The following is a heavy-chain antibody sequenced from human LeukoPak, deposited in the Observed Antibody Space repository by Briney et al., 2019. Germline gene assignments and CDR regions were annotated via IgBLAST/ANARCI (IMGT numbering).Heavy chain of an antibody. V-gene: IGHV1-2*02. J-gene: IGHJ4*02. CDR2: INPNSGGT. D-gene: IGHD6-19*01. CDR1: GYTFTSYY. Sequence: GASVKVSCKASGYTFTSYYMHWVRQAPGQGLEWMGWINPNSGGTNFAQKFQGRVTMTRDTSISTAYMELNRLRSDDTAVYYCARDSSGWSGKLDYWGQGTLVTVSS. CDR3: ARDSSGWSGKLDY.